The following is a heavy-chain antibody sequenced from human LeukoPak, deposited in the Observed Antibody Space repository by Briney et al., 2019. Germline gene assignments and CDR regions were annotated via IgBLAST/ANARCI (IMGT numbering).Heavy chain of an antibody. V-gene: IGHV3-7*01. CDR3: ARHLSGVTGYTYGRGIDY. CDR2: IKEDGSEK. CDR1: GFTFSTYW. D-gene: IGHD5-18*01. J-gene: IGHJ4*02. Sequence: GGSLRLSCAASGFTFSTYWMIWVRQAPGKGPEWVANIKEDGSEKNYVDSVKGRFTISRDNAKTSLYLQMISLRAEDTAVYYCARHLSGVTGYTYGRGIDYWGQGTLVTVSS.